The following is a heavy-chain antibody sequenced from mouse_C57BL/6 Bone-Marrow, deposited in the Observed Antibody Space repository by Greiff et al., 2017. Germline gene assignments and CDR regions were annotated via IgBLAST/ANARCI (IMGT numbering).Heavy chain of an antibody. V-gene: IGHV1-82*01. D-gene: IGHD2-3*01. Sequence: QVQLKQSGPELVKPGASVKISCTASGYAFSSSWMNWVKQRPGKGLEWIGRIYPGDGDTNYNGKFKGKATLTADKSSSTAYMQLSSLTSEDSAVYFCARWRTYDGYYGYFDVWGTGTTVTVSS. CDR1: GYAFSSSW. J-gene: IGHJ1*03. CDR2: IYPGDGDT. CDR3: ARWRTYDGYYGYFDV.